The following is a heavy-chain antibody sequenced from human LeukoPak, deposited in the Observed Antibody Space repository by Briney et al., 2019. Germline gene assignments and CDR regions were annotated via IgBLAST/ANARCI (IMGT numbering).Heavy chain of an antibody. CDR2: VHYSGST. V-gene: IGHV4-39*01. CDR3: AGFGGDAFDI. CDR1: GGSISSRSYY. Sequence: SETLSLTCTVSGGSISSRSYYWGWIRQPPGEGLEWIGSVHYSGSTYYNPSLKSRVTISVDTSKNQFSLKLSSVTAADTAVYYCAGFGGDAFDIWGQGTMVTVSS. J-gene: IGHJ3*02. D-gene: IGHD3-16*01.